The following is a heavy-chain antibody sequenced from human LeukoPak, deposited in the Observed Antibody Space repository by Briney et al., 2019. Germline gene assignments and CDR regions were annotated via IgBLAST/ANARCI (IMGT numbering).Heavy chain of an antibody. CDR1: GFTFSSYA. D-gene: IGHD2-15*01. CDR2: ISGSGGST. V-gene: IGHV3-23*01. J-gene: IGHJ4*02. CDR3: AKDRLYCSGGSCYSFDY. Sequence: SGGSLRLSCAASGFTFSSYAMSWVRQAPGKGLEWVSAISGSGGSTYYADSVKGRFTISRDNSKNTLYLQMNSLRAEDTAVYYCAKDRLYCSGGSCYSFDYWGQGTLVTVSS.